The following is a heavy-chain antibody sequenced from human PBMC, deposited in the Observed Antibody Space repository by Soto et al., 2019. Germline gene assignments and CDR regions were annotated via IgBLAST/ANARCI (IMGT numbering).Heavy chain of an antibody. CDR3: ARDRLGATGDY. CDR1: GYTFTSYG. V-gene: IGHV1-18*01. Sequence: ASVKVSCKASGYTFTSYGISWVRQAPGQGLEWMGWISAYNANTNYAQKLQGRVTMTTDTSTSTSYMELRSLRSDDTAVYFCARDRLGATGDYWGKGTLVTVSS. CDR2: ISAYNANT. D-gene: IGHD1-26*01. J-gene: IGHJ4*02.